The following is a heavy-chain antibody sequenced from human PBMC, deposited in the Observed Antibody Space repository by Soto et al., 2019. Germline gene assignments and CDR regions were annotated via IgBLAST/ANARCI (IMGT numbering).Heavy chain of an antibody. D-gene: IGHD1-1*01. V-gene: IGHV4-34*01. CDR3: AGGTLTATTATDY. CDR2: IDQSRGT. J-gene: IGHJ4*02. CDR1: GGTLNGYY. Sequence: QVQLQQWGAGLLKTSETLSLTCAVYGGTLNGYYWRWIRQPPGKGLEWIGEIDQSRGTNYNPSLKCRVSISLDTSNNHFSLKLRSVAAADSAVYYCAGGTLTATTATDYWGQGSLVTVSS.